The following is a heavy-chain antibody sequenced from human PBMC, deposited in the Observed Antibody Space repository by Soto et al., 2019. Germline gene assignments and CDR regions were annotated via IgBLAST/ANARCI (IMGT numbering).Heavy chain of an antibody. D-gene: IGHD2-2*01. CDR1: GFTFSDYY. CDR2: ISSSSSYT. Sequence: QVQLVESGGGLVKPGGSLRLSCAASGFTFSDYYMSWIRQAPGKGLEWVSYISSSSSYTNYADSVKGRFTISRDNAKNSLYLQMNSLRAEDTAVYYCARVNMPPLDCGSTSCYRYYYYGMDVWGQGTTVTVSS. J-gene: IGHJ6*02. V-gene: IGHV3-11*06. CDR3: ARVNMPPLDCGSTSCYRYYYYGMDV.